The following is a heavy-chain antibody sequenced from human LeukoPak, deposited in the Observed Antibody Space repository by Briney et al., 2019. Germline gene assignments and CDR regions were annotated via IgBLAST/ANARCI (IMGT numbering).Heavy chain of an antibody. CDR2: TSSDLNVK. CDR1: GFTFRNYV. CDR3: AREGYYGSGSPPSLYFDY. Sequence: GGSLRLSCAASGFTFRNYVIHWVRQAPGKGLEWVAVTSSDLNVKLYADSVKGRFTISRDNSRSTLYLQMNSLGPEDTAIYYCAREGYYGSGSPPSLYFDYWGQGTLVTVSS. D-gene: IGHD3-10*01. J-gene: IGHJ4*02. V-gene: IGHV3-30-3*01.